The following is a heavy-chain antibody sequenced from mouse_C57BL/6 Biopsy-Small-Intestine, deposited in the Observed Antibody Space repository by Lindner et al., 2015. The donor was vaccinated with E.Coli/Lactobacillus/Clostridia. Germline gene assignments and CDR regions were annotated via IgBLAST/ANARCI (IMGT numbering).Heavy chain of an antibody. Sequence: VQLQESGGGLVQPKGSLKLSCAASGFTFNAYAMHWVRQAPGKGLEWVARIRSKSSNYATSYADSVKDRFTISRDDSQTMLYLQMNNLKTEDTAMYYCVRDRDYFAYWGQGTLVTVSA. J-gene: IGHJ3*01. CDR2: IRSKSSNYAT. V-gene: IGHV10-3*01. CDR1: GFTFNAYA. CDR3: VRDRDYFAY. D-gene: IGHD2-4*01.